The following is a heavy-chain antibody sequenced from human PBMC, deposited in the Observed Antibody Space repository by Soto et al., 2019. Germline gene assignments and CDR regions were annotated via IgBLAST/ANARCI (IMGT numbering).Heavy chain of an antibody. V-gene: IGHV1-18*01. CDR1: GYTFTSYG. Sequence: ASVKVSCKASGYTFTSYGISWVRQAPGQGLEWMGWISAYNGNTNYAQKLQGRVTMTTDTSTSTAYMELRSLRSDDTAVYYCARDRVGGAVASPFDYWGQGTLVTVSS. CDR2: ISAYNGNT. J-gene: IGHJ4*02. D-gene: IGHD6-19*01. CDR3: ARDRVGGAVASPFDY.